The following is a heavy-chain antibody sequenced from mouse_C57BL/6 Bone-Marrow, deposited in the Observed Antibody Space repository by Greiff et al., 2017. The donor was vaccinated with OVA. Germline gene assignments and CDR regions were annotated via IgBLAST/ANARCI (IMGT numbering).Heavy chain of an antibody. V-gene: IGHV1-54*01. Sequence: QVQLQQSGAELVRPGTSVKVSCKASGYALTNYLIEWVKQRTGQGLEWIGVINPGSGGTNYNEKFKGKATLTEDKSSSTAYMQLSSLTSEDSAVYFCARGGLKDYWGQGTTLTVSS. J-gene: IGHJ2*01. D-gene: IGHD3-3*01. CDR3: ARGGLKDY. CDR2: INPGSGGT. CDR1: GYALTNYL.